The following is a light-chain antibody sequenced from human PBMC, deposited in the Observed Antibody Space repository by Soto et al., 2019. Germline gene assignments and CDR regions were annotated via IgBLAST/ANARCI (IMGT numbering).Light chain of an antibody. CDR1: QTISTW. V-gene: IGKV1-5*01. CDR2: HAS. CDR3: QQSETYPLT. Sequence: DIKMTQSPCTLSAWVGERVTIACVASQTISTWLAWYQHKPGKAPNLLIYHASTLMSGVPSRFSGSGSGTEFPLNTTSLQPRHFPTSYRQQSETYPLTFGQGTRLEIK. J-gene: IGKJ5*01.